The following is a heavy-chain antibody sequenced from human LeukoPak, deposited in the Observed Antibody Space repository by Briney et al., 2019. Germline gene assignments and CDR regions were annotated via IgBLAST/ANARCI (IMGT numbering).Heavy chain of an antibody. CDR3: ARLSGSRLPGY. J-gene: IGHJ4*02. CDR2: ISSSSSAR. D-gene: IGHD3-3*01. V-gene: IGHV3-48*01. CDR1: GFTFSNHS. Sequence: PGGSLRLSCAASGFTFSNHSMNWVRQAPGKGLEWVPYISSSSSARYYAGSVKGRFTISRDDARNSLYLQMNSLRAEDTAIYYCARLSGSRLPGYWGQGALVTVSS.